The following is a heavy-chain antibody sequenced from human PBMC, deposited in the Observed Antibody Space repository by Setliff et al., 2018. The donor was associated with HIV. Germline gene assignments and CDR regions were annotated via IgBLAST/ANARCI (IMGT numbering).Heavy chain of an antibody. CDR1: GGSISSYDYN. Sequence: PSETLSLTCTVSGGSISSYDYNWGWIRQPPGEGLEWTANIYYTGRTYYNPSLKSRVTISVDTSKNQFSLKVTSLTAADTAVYYCARYRRGAEWFDPWGQGTLVTVSS. CDR3: ARYRRGAEWFDP. V-gene: IGHV4-39*01. J-gene: IGHJ5*02. CDR2: IYYTGRT. D-gene: IGHD1-26*01.